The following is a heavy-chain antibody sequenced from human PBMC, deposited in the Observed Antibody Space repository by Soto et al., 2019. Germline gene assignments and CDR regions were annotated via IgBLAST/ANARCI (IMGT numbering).Heavy chain of an antibody. Sequence: SETLSLTCTVSGGSISSGDYYWSWIRQPPGKGLERIGYIYYSGNTYYNPSLKSRVTISVDTSKNQFSLKLSSVTAADTAVYYCARRVVVSETFDYWGQGTLVTVSS. J-gene: IGHJ4*02. CDR2: IYYSGNT. V-gene: IGHV4-30-4*01. D-gene: IGHD2-2*01. CDR3: ARRVVVSETFDY. CDR1: GGSISSGDYY.